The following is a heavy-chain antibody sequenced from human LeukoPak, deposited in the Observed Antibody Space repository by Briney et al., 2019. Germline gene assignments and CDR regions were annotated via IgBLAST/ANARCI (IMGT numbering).Heavy chain of an antibody. CDR2: IYYSGST. V-gene: IGHV4-59*08. CDR3: ARQTMSTAEAFDI. J-gene: IGHJ3*02. D-gene: IGHD4-17*01. CDR1: GGSISSHF. Sequence: SETLSLTCTVSGGSISSHFRSWIRQPPGKGLEWIAYIYYSGSTDYNPSLKSRVTISVDTSKNQFSLKLSSVTAADTAVYYCARQTMSTAEAFDIWGQGTMVTVSS.